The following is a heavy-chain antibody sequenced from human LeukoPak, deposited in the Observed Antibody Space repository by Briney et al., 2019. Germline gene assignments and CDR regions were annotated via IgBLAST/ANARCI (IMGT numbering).Heavy chain of an antibody. Sequence: SETLSLTCAVSGGSISSGGYSWRRIRQPPGKGLEWIGYIYHSGSTYYNPSRKSQVTISVDRSKNQFSLKLNSVTAADTAVYYCAGQRSMPPLFDPWGQGTLVTVSS. J-gene: IGHJ5*02. V-gene: IGHV4-30-2*01. CDR3: AGQRSMPPLFDP. D-gene: IGHD2-2*01. CDR2: IYHSGST. CDR1: GGSISSGGYS.